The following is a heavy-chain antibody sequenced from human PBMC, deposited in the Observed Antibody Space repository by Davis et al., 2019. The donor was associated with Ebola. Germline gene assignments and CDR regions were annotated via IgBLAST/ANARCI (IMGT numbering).Heavy chain of an antibody. CDR2: ISATGVDK. Sequence: PGGSLRLSCAASGFTFSNYAMSWVRQAPGGGLEWVAGISATGVDKKYADSLRGRFSISRDDSKNTLYLQMDSLRPEDTAIYYCARGSRYQLLMPFDYWGQGTLVTVSS. D-gene: IGHD2-2*01. V-gene: IGHV3-23*01. CDR3: ARGSRYQLLMPFDY. CDR1: GFTFSNYA. J-gene: IGHJ4*02.